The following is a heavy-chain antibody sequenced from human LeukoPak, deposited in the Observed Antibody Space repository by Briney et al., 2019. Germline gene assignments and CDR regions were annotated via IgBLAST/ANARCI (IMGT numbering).Heavy chain of an antibody. CDR1: GFTFRNYV. V-gene: IGHV3-23*01. J-gene: IGHJ4*02. D-gene: IGHD1-26*01. Sequence: GGSLRLSCAASGFTFRNYVMSWVRQTPEKGLEWVSAITGDGGGTNHADSVKGRFFISRDNSKNTLYMQMNSLRAEDTAVYHCAKETSSGNFVTIDCWGQGALVTVSS. CDR3: AKETSSGNFVTIDC. CDR2: ITGDGGGT.